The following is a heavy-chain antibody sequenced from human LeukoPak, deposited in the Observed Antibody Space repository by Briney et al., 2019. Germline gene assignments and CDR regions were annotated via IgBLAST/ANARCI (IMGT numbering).Heavy chain of an antibody. CDR3: ATRVVPAAYGY. J-gene: IGHJ4*02. CDR2: INHSGST. D-gene: IGHD2-2*01. Sequence: PSETLSLTCTVSGGSISSYYWSWIRQPPGKGLEWIGEINHSGSTNYNPSLKSRVTISVDTSKNQFSLKLSSVTAADTAVYYCATRVVPAAYGYWGQGTLVTVSS. CDR1: GGSISSYY. V-gene: IGHV4-34*01.